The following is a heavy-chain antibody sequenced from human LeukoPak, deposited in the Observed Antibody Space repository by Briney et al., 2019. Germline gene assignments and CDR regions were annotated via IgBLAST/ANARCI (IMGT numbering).Heavy chain of an antibody. CDR2: INPNSGGT. V-gene: IGHV1-2*02. J-gene: IGHJ6*03. Sequence: ASVEVSCKASGYTFTGYYMHWVRQAPGQGLEWMGWINPNSGGTNYAQKFQGRVTMTRDTSISTAYMELSSLRSEDTAVYYCARRGAVGAGFYYYYYYMDVWGKGTTVTISS. CDR1: GYTFTGYY. CDR3: ARRGAVGAGFYYYYYYMDV. D-gene: IGHD1-26*01.